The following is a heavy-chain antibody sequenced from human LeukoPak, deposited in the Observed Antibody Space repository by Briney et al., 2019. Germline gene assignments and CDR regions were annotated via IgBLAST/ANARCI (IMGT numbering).Heavy chain of an antibody. J-gene: IGHJ6*03. V-gene: IGHV4-39*07. Sequence: SETLSLTCTVSGGSISSSSYYWGWIRQPPGTGLEWIGSIYYSGSTYYNPSLKSRVTISVDTSKNQFSLKLSSVTAADTAVYYCARVTTGYSSSWPYYYYYYYMDVWGKGTTVTVSS. D-gene: IGHD6-13*01. CDR3: ARVTTGYSSSWPYYYYYYYMDV. CDR1: GGSISSSSYY. CDR2: IYYSGST.